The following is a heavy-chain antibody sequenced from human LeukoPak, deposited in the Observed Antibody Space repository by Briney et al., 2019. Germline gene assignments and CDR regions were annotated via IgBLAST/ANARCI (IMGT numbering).Heavy chain of an antibody. CDR2: TNPNSGGT. J-gene: IGHJ6*03. CDR3: ARGVAGPYYYYYMDV. D-gene: IGHD6-19*01. V-gene: IGHV1-2*02. CDR1: GYTFTDYY. Sequence: ASVTVSCKASGYTFTDYYMHWVRQAPGQGLEWMGWTNPNSGGTNYAQKFQGRVTMTRDTSISTAYMELSRLTSDDTAVYYCARGVAGPYYYYYMDVWGRGTTVTVPS.